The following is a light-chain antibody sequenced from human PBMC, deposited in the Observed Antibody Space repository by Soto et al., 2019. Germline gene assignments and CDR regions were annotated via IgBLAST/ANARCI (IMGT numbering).Light chain of an antibody. CDR2: EVT. Sequence: QAVVTQPASVSGSPGQSITISCTGTSTDVGAYNLVSWYQQHPGKAPKLIIFEVTKRPSGVSNRFSASKSGNTASLTISGLQAEDEADYYCCSYAGGSTYVFGTGTKVTVL. J-gene: IGLJ1*01. CDR1: STDVGAYNL. CDR3: CSYAGGSTYV. V-gene: IGLV2-23*02.